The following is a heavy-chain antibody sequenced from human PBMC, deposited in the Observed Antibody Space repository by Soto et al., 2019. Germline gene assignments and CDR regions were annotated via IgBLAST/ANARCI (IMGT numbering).Heavy chain of an antibody. J-gene: IGHJ4*02. V-gene: IGHV3-23*01. Sequence: EVQLLESGGGLVQPGGSLRLSCAASGFTFKRYAMSWVRQPPGKGLEWVSGSSGSGGTTYHADSVKGRFTISRDNSKNTLDLQMNSLRVEDTAVYYCAKEPYSSFVLGTFHYWGQGALVPVSS. CDR3: AKEPYSSFVLGTFHY. D-gene: IGHD6-19*01. CDR1: GFTFKRYA. CDR2: SSGSGGTT.